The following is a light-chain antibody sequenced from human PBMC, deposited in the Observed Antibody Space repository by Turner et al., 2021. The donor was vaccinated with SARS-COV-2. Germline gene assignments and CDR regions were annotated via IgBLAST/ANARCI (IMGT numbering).Light chain of an antibody. V-gene: IGKV4-1*01. J-gene: IGKJ1*01. CDR3: HQYYAIPRT. Sequence: DIVLTQSPDSLAVSLGERANINCKSSQNLLYSSNNQNYLDWYQKKPGQPPKLLIYWASIRESWVPYRFSGSGSGTDFTLTISRLQAEDVAVYYCHQYYAIPRTFGQGTTVEIK. CDR2: WAS. CDR1: QNLLYSSNNQNY.